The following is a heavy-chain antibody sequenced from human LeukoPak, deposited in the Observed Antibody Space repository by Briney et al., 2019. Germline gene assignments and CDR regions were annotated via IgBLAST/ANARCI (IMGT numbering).Heavy chain of an antibody. J-gene: IGHJ5*02. CDR2: IYYSGST. D-gene: IGHD2-15*01. CDR1: GVSISSSNSY. Sequence: SETLSLTCTVSGVSISSSNSYWGWIRQPPGKGLEWIGYIYYSGSTNYNPSLKSRVTISVDTSKNQFSLKLSSVTAADTAVYYCARDLPGYCSGGSCYGWFDPWGQGTLVTVSS. V-gene: IGHV4-61*01. CDR3: ARDLPGYCSGGSCYGWFDP.